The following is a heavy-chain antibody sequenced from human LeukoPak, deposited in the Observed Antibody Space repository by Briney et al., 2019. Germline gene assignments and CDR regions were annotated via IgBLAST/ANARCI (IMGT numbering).Heavy chain of an antibody. CDR3: ARAYGSANDYYYYYMDV. CDR2: INHSGST. J-gene: IGHJ6*03. CDR1: GGSFSGYY. D-gene: IGHD3-10*01. V-gene: IGHV4-34*01. Sequence: SETLSLTCAVYGGSFSGYYWSWIRQPPGKGLEWIGEINHSGSTNYNPSLKSRVTISVDTSKNQFSLKLSSVTAADTAVYYCARAYGSANDYYYYYMDVWGKGTTVTISS.